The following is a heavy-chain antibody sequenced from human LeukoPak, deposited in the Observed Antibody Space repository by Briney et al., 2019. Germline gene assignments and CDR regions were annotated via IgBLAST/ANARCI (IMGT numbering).Heavy chain of an antibody. CDR1: GYTFTSYY. CDR2: INPSGGNT. J-gene: IGHJ6*03. D-gene: IGHD4-23*01. CDR3: ARNYGGNSAFYYYYYYMDV. Sequence: GSSVKVSCKASGYTFTSYYMHWVRQAPGQGLEWMGIINPSGGNTSYAQKFQGRVTMTRDMSTSTVYMELSSLRSEDTAVYYCARNYGGNSAFYYYYYYMDVWGKGTTVTVSS. V-gene: IGHV1-46*01.